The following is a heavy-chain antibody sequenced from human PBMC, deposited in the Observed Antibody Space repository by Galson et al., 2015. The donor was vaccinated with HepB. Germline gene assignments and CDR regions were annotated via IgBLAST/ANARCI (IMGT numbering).Heavy chain of an antibody. J-gene: IGHJ4*02. CDR3: ARGRGSVTYYLDY. D-gene: IGHD6-19*01. CDR2: VKEDGSQK. CDR1: GFTFSTYW. Sequence: SLRLSCAASGFTFSTYWMTWVRQAPGRGLEWGANVKEDGSQKYYVDSVEGRFTISRDNARNSLYLQMNSLRAEDTAVYYCARGRGSVTYYLDYWGQGTLVTVSS. V-gene: IGHV3-7*03.